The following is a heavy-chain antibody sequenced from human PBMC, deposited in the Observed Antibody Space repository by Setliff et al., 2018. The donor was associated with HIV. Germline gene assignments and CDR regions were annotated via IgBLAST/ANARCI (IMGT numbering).Heavy chain of an antibody. D-gene: IGHD5-18*01. CDR1: GFTFGDYA. CDR3: TREGVYSYGPYFDY. Sequence: PGESLRLSCTASGFTFGDYAMSWFRQAPGKGLEWVGFIRSKAYGGTTEYAASVKGRFTISRDDSKSIAYLQMNSLKTEDTAVYYCTREGVYSYGPYFDYWGQGTLVTVSS. CDR2: IRSKAYGGTT. V-gene: IGHV3-49*03. J-gene: IGHJ4*02.